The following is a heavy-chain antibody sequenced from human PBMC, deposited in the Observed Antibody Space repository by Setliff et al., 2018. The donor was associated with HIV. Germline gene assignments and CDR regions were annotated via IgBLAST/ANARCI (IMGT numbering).Heavy chain of an antibody. CDR2: ISANSGIT. V-gene: IGHV1-18*01. CDR3: ARVPAVTRGDWFDP. D-gene: IGHD2-2*01. CDR1: GYTFTDYT. J-gene: IGHJ5*02. Sequence: ASVQVSCKASGYTFTDYTITWVRRAPGQGLEWMGWISANSGITDYAQKFRGRVTMTTDASTTTAYMELTDLRSDDTAFYYCARVPAVTRGDWFDPWGQGTLVTVSS.